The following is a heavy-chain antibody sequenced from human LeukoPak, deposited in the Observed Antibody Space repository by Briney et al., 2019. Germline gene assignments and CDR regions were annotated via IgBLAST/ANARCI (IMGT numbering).Heavy chain of an antibody. Sequence: GGSLRLSCAASGFTFSSYSMNWVRQAPGKGLEWVSSISSSSSYIYYADSVKGRFTISRDNAKNSLYLQMNSLRAEDTAVYYCARDPLDTAMVNDYWGQGTLVTVSS. CDR3: ARDPLDTAMVNDY. V-gene: IGHV3-21*01. J-gene: IGHJ4*02. CDR1: GFTFSSYS. CDR2: ISSSSSYI. D-gene: IGHD5-18*01.